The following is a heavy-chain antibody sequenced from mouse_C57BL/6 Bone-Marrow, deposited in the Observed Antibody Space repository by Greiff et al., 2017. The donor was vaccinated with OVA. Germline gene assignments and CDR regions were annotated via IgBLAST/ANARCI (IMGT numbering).Heavy chain of an antibody. CDR1: GYTFTEYT. CDR3: ARHEAYYSKGARAMDY. D-gene: IGHD2-5*01. J-gene: IGHJ4*01. V-gene: IGHV1-62-2*01. CDR2: FYPGSGSI. Sequence: VQLKQSGAELVKPGASVKLSCKASGYTFTEYTIHWVKQRSGQGLEWIGWFYPGSGSIKYNEKFKDKATLTADKSSSTVYMELSRLTSEDSAVYFCARHEAYYSKGARAMDYWGQGTSVTVSS.